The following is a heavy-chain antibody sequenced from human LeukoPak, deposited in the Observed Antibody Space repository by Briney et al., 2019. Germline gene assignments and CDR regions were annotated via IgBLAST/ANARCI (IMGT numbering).Heavy chain of an antibody. CDR1: GGTFSSYA. CDR3: ARERSRDGYNDAFDI. Sequence: ASVKVSCKASGGTFSSYAISLVRQAPGQGLEWMGRIIPILGIANYAQKFQGRVTITADKSTSTAYMELSSLRSEDTAVYYCARERSRDGYNDAFDIWGQGTMVTVSS. D-gene: IGHD5-24*01. CDR2: IIPILGIA. V-gene: IGHV1-69*04. J-gene: IGHJ3*02.